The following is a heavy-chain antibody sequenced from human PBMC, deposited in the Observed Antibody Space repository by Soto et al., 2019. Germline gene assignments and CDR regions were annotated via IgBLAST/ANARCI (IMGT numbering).Heavy chain of an antibody. CDR2: INHSGST. J-gene: IGHJ5*02. CDR3: ARGGRLCSSTSCYVYWFDP. V-gene: IGHV4-34*01. CDR1: GGSFSGYY. D-gene: IGHD2-2*01. Sequence: SETLSLTCAVYGGSFSGYYWSWIRQPPGKGLEWIGEINHSGSTNYNPSLKSRVTISVDTSKNQFSLKLSSVTAADTAVYYCARGGRLCSSTSCYVYWFDPWGQGTLVTVSS.